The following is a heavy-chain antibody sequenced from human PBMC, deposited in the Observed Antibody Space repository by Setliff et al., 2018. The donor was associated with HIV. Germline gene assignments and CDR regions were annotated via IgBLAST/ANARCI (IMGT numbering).Heavy chain of an antibody. CDR1: GGSVNGHY. D-gene: IGHD3-16*01. CDR3: ARDGGSRVDQWFDY. Sequence: SETLSLTCTVSGGSVNGHYWNWIRLTPGKGLEWIGSISYSGSTNYNPSLKSRVTISVDTSRSEFSLKLSSVTAADTAVYYCARDGGSRVDQWFDYWGQGTLVTVSS. J-gene: IGHJ4*02. CDR2: ISYSGST. V-gene: IGHV4-59*02.